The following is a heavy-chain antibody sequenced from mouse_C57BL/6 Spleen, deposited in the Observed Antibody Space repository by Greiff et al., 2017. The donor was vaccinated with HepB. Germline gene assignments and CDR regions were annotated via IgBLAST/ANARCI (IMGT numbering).Heavy chain of an antibody. D-gene: IGHD4-1*01. Sequence: EVQLQQSGPVLVKPGASVKMSCKASGYTFTDYYMNWVKQSHGKSLEWIGVINPYNGGTSYNQKFKGKATLTVDKSSSTAYMELNSLTSEDSAVYYCARSKGLGTGTVFLYFDYWGQGTTLTVSS. J-gene: IGHJ2*01. CDR3: ARSKGLGTGTVFLYFDY. CDR1: GYTFTDYY. V-gene: IGHV1-19*01. CDR2: INPYNGGT.